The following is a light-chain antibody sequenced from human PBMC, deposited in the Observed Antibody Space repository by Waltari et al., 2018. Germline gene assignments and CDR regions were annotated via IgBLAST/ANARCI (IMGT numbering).Light chain of an antibody. CDR2: DVS. CDR1: SSDIGACNF. J-gene: IGLJ2*01. V-gene: IGLV2-14*01. CDR3: SSFSSSTAGI. Sequence: QSGLTQPASVSGSPGQSITISCAATSSDIGACNFSSWYQQRPGNAPALLVYDVSHRPSGVSARSSGSKSDNTAALTISGLQAEDEAGYYCSSFSSSTAGIFGGGTKVTVL.